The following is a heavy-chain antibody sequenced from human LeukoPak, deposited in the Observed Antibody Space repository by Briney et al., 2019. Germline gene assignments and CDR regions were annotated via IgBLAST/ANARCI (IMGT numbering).Heavy chain of an antibody. D-gene: IGHD3-22*01. Sequence: ASVKVSCKASGYTFTSYYMHWVRQAPGQGLEWMGIINPSGGSTSYAQKFQGRVTMTRDMSTSTVYMELSSLSSEDTAVYYCARDGSPQSDYYDSSGMYYMDVWGKGTTVTVSS. J-gene: IGHJ6*03. CDR2: INPSGGST. V-gene: IGHV1-46*01. CDR1: GYTFTSYY. CDR3: ARDGSPQSDYYDSSGMYYMDV.